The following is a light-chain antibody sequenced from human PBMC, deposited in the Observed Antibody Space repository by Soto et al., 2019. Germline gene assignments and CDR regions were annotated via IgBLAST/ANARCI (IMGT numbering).Light chain of an antibody. J-gene: IGKJ1*01. CDR1: QSVGTW. Sequence: DIQMTQSPSTLSASVGGRVTITCRASQSVGTWVAWYQQKPGKAPKLLIYDASSLESGVPQRFSGSGSGTEFTLTISSLQTDDFSTYYCQQYHSYWTFGQGTKVDIK. V-gene: IGKV1-5*01. CDR3: QQYHSYWT. CDR2: DAS.